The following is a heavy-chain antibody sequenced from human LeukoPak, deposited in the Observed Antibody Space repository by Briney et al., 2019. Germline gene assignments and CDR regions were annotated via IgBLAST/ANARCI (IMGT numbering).Heavy chain of an antibody. V-gene: IGHV4-59*01. CDR1: GGSISSYY. Sequence: SETLSLTCTVSGGSISSYYWSWIRQPPGKGLEWIGYIYYSGSTNYNPSLKSRVTISVDTSKNKFSLTLSSVTAADTAVYYCARDDSSSWYNWFDPWGQGTLVTVSS. CDR3: ARDDSSSWYNWFDP. J-gene: IGHJ5*02. D-gene: IGHD6-13*01. CDR2: IYYSGST.